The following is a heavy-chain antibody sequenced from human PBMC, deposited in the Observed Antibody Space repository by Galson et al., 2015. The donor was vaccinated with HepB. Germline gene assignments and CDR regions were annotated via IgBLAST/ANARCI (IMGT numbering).Heavy chain of an antibody. CDR2: ISSSSYT. CDR1: GFIFSDYY. D-gene: IGHD6-13*01. J-gene: IGHJ4*02. Sequence: SVRLSCAASGFIFSDYYMSWIRQAPGKGLEWVSYISSSSYTNYADSVKGRFTISRDNAKNSLYLQMNSLRAEDTAVYYCARASYSSSWLGLYYSDYWGQGTLVTVSS. CDR3: ARASYSSSWLGLYYSDY. V-gene: IGHV3-11*06.